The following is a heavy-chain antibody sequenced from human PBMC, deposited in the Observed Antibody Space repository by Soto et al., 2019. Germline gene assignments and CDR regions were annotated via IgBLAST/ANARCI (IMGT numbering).Heavy chain of an antibody. CDR3: ARSWVTGTTTFYYYGMDV. V-gene: IGHV5-51*01. CDR1: GYSFTSYW. J-gene: IGHJ6*02. D-gene: IGHD1-20*01. CDR2: IYPGHSDT. Sequence: GESLKISCKGSGYSFTSYWIGWVRQMPGKGLEWMGIIYPGHSDTRYSPSFQGQVTISADKSISTAYLQWSSLKASDTAMYYCARSWVTGTTTFYYYGMDVWGQGTTVTVSS.